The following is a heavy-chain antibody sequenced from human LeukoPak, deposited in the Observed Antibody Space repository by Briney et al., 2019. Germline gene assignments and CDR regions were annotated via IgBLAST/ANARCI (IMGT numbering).Heavy chain of an antibody. CDR3: ARVVPAAFWFDP. CDR1: GGSISSGGYY. V-gene: IGHV4-31*03. J-gene: IGHJ5*02. D-gene: IGHD2-2*01. CDR2: IYYSGST. Sequence: SETLSLTCTVSGGSISSGGYYWSWIRQHPGKGLEWIGYIYYSGSTYYNPSLKSRVTISVDTSKNQFSLKLSSVTAADTAVYYCARVVPAAFWFDPWGQGTLVTVSS.